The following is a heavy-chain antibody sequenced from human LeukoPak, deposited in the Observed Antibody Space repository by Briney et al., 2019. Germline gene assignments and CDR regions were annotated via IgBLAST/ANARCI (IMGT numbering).Heavy chain of an antibody. V-gene: IGHV1-2*02. Sequence: ASVKVSCMASGYTFTGYYMHWVRQAPGQGLEWMGWITPNSGGTNYAQKFQGRVTMTSDTSISTAYMELSRLRSNDTAVYYCARVYRWLHPNDAFDIWGQGTMVTVSS. CDR2: ITPNSGGT. D-gene: IGHD5-12*01. CDR1: GYTFTGYY. J-gene: IGHJ3*02. CDR3: ARVYRWLHPNDAFDI.